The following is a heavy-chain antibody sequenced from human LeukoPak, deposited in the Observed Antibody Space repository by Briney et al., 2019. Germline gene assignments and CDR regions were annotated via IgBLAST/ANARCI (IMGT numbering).Heavy chain of an antibody. CDR2: ITSDGSRT. CDR3: AKDRTIFGVVISFDF. J-gene: IGHJ4*02. V-gene: IGHV3-74*01. CDR1: GFTFSSYL. Sequence: PGGSLRLSCAASGFTFSSYLMHWVRQAPGKGLVWVSRITSDGSRTTYADSVKGRFTISRDNAKNTLYLQMNSLRAEDTAVYYCAKDRTIFGVVISFDFWGQGTLVTVSS. D-gene: IGHD3-3*01.